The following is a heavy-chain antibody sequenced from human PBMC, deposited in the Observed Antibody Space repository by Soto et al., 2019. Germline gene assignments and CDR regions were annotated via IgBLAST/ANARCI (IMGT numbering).Heavy chain of an antibody. CDR1: GDSVSSKSAA. CDR3: ARVLPGYSGFEDYFDY. V-gene: IGHV6-1*01. CDR2: TYYRSKWYN. J-gene: IGHJ4*02. D-gene: IGHD5-12*01. Sequence: SQTLSLTCAISGDSVSSKSAAWNWIRQSPSRGLEWLGRTYYRSKWYNDYAESVKGRITISPDTSKNQFSLQLNSVTPEDTAVYYCARVLPGYSGFEDYFDYWGQGALVTVSS.